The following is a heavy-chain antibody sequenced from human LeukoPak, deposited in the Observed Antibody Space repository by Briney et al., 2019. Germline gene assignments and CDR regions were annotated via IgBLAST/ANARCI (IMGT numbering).Heavy chain of an antibody. CDR2: ISAYNGNT. CDR3: ARDGEQWLADDAFDI. J-gene: IGHJ3*02. CDR1: GYTFTSYG. V-gene: IGHV1-18*01. Sequence: ASVTVSCKASGYTFTSYGISWVRQAPGQGLEWMGWISAYNGNTNYAQKLQGRVTMTTDTSTSTAYMELRSLRSDDTAVYYCARDGEQWLADDAFDIWGQGTMVTVPS. D-gene: IGHD6-19*01.